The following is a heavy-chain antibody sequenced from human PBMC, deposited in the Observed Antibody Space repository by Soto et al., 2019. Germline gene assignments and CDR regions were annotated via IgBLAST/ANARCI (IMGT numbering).Heavy chain of an antibody. CDR1: GFTFSSYA. Sequence: GGSLRLSCAASGFTFSSYAMSWVRQAPGKGLEWVSAISGSGGSTYYADSVKGRFTISRENSKNTLYLQMNSLRAEDTAVYYCAKDRTPALRDGSGSPAEYYFDYWGQGTLVTVSS. J-gene: IGHJ4*02. CDR3: AKDRTPALRDGSGSPAEYYFDY. V-gene: IGHV3-23*01. D-gene: IGHD3-10*01. CDR2: ISGSGGST.